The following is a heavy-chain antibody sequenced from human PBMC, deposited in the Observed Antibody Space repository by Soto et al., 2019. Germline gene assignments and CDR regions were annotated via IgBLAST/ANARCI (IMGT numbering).Heavy chain of an antibody. CDR2: IWYDGSNK. J-gene: IGHJ4*02. CDR3: ASMRGSYYGFDN. Sequence: QVQLVESGGGVVQPGRSLRLSCAASGFTFSSYGMHWVRQAPGKGLEWVAVIWYDGSNKYYADSVKGRFTISRDNSKNTLYLEMNSLRAEDTAVDYCASMRGSYYGFDNWGQGTLVTVSS. CDR1: GFTFSSYG. D-gene: IGHD1-26*01. V-gene: IGHV3-33*01.